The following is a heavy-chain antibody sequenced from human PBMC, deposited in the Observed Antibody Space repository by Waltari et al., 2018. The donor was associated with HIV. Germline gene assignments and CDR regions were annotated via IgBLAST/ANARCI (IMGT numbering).Heavy chain of an antibody. Sequence: VQLVESGGGLVQPGGSLGLSCSASGFAVSTYWMSWVRQAPGKGLEWVAKIKQDGSEKYYVDSVKGRFTISRDNAKNSLYLQMNSLRAEDTAVYYCARPPMVVTDYWGQGTLVTVSS. CDR1: GFAVSTYW. D-gene: IGHD2-21*02. V-gene: IGHV3-7*01. CDR2: IKQDGSEK. J-gene: IGHJ4*02. CDR3: ARPPMVVTDY.